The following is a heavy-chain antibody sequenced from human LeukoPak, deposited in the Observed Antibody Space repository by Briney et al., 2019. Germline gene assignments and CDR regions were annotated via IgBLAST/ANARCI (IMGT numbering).Heavy chain of an antibody. J-gene: IGHJ4*02. Sequence: SETLSLTCAVYGGSFSGYYWSWIRQPPGKGLEWIGEINHSGSTNYNPSLKSRVTISVHTSKNQFSLKLSSVTAADTAVYYCARRGYSGYGTFDYWGQGTLVTVSS. CDR1: GGSFSGYY. D-gene: IGHD5-12*01. V-gene: IGHV4-34*01. CDR3: ARRGYSGYGTFDY. CDR2: INHSGST.